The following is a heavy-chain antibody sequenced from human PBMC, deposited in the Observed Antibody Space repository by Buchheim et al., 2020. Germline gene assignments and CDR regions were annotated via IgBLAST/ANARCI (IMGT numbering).Heavy chain of an antibody. CDR1: GGSFSGYY. Sequence: QVQLQQWGAGLLKPSETLSLTCAVYGGSFSGYYWSWIRQPPGKGLEWIGEINHSGSTNYNPSLKSRVTISVDTSKNQFSLKLSSVTAADTAVYYCARIYDYGDYAYGYWGQGTL. D-gene: IGHD4-17*01. V-gene: IGHV4-34*01. CDR3: ARIYDYGDYAYGY. J-gene: IGHJ4*02. CDR2: INHSGST.